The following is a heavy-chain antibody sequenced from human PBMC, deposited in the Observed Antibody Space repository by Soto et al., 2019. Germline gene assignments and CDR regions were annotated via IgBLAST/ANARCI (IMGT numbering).Heavy chain of an antibody. CDR1: GFTFSSYA. J-gene: IGHJ4*02. D-gene: IGHD3-16*01. CDR2: ISFDGSNK. V-gene: IGHV3-30-3*01. CDR3: TRDGGRIHFDY. Sequence: HPGVSLRLSCAASGFTFSSYAMHWVRQAPGKGLEWVAVISFDGSNKYYADSVKGRFTISRDNSKNTLYLQMNSLRAEDTAVYYCTRDGGRIHFDYWGQGTLVTVSS.